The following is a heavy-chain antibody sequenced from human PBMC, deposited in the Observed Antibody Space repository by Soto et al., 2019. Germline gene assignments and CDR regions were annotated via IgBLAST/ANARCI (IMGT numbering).Heavy chain of an antibody. CDR2: IKRKSEGGTT. CDR1: GGKWRDVG. J-gene: IGHJ6*02. D-gene: IGHD3-9*01. V-gene: IGHV3-15*07. Sequence: PCVPQRDRWTAAGGKWRDVGVNRVSQEKGKGLEWVGRIKRKSEGGTTDYAAPVKGRFIMSRDDSKATVYLQMNRLKIEDTAVYYCANNAGNDWLSCAWDAWGQGTTVTV. CDR3: ANNAGNDWLSCAWDA.